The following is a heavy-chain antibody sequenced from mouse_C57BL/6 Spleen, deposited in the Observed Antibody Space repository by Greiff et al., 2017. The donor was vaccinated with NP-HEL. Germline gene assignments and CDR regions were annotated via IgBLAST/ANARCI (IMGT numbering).Heavy chain of an antibody. D-gene: IGHD2-3*01. J-gene: IGHJ3*01. Sequence: QVHVKQSEPELVKPGASVKISCKASGYAFSSSWMNWVKQRPGKGLEWIGRIYPGDGDTKYNGKFKGKATLTADKSSSTAYMQLSSLTSEDSAVYFCARSDDGYSWFAYWGQGTLVTVSA. CDR1: GYAFSSSW. V-gene: IGHV1-82*01. CDR3: ARSDDGYSWFAY. CDR2: IYPGDGDT.